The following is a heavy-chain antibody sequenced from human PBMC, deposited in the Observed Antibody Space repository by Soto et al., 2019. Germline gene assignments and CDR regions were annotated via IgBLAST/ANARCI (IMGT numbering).Heavy chain of an antibody. J-gene: IGHJ6*02. CDR1: GGSISSGVYS. V-gene: IGHV4-30-2*05. CDR3: ARDLKSGYYDSSGYYSV. D-gene: IGHD3-22*01. Sequence: SETLSLTCTVSGGSISSGVYSWSWIRQPPGKGLEWIGYIYHSGSTYYNPSLKSRVTISVDTSKNQFSLKLSSVTAADTAVYYCARDLKSGYYDSSGYYSVWGQGTTVTVSS. CDR2: IYHSGST.